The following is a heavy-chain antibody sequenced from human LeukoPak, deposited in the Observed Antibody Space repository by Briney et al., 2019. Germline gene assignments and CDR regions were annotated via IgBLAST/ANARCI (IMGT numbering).Heavy chain of an antibody. J-gene: IGHJ4*02. V-gene: IGHV1-18*01. CDR3: ARGDYGDYLAGY. CDR2: ISAYNGNT. Sequence: ASVKVSCKASGYTFTSYGISWVRQAPGQGLEWMGWISAYNGNTNYAQKLQGRVTMTTDTSTSTAYMELSSLRSEDTAVYYCARGDYGDYLAGYWGQGTLVTVSS. D-gene: IGHD4-17*01. CDR1: GYTFTSYG.